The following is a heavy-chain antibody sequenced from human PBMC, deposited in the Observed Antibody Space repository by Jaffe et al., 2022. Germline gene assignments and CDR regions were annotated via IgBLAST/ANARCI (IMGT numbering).Heavy chain of an antibody. J-gene: IGHJ4*02. CDR2: INPSGGST. CDR3: ARDPVLVKEAYSSGWYNRRSTHFDY. D-gene: IGHD6-19*01. Sequence: QVQLVQSGAEVKKPGASVKVSCKASGYTFTSYYMHWVRQAPGQGLEWMGIINPSGGSTSYAQKFQGRVTMTRDTSTSTVYMELSSLRSEDTAVYYCARDPVLVKEAYSSGWYNRRSTHFDYWGQGTLVTVSS. CDR1: GYTFTSYY. V-gene: IGHV1-46*01.